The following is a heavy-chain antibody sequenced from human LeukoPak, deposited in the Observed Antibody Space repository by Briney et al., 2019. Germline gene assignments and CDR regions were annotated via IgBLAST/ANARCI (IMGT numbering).Heavy chain of an antibody. D-gene: IGHD6-13*01. CDR1: GGSISSYY. CDR3: AKYSSSWLSSDAFDI. CDR2: IYYSGST. Sequence: PSQTLSLTCTVSGGSISSYYWSWIRQPPGKGLEWIGYIYYSGSTNYNPSLKSRVTISVDTSKNQFSLKLSSVTAADTAVYYCAKYSSSWLSSDAFDIWGQGTMVTVSS. V-gene: IGHV4-59*08. J-gene: IGHJ3*02.